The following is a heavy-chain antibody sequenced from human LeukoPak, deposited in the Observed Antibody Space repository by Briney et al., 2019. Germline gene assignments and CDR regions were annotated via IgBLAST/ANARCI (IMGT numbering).Heavy chain of an antibody. CDR1: GGSISSGSYY. CDR3: ASEQSIVVVSAYYFDY. D-gene: IGHD2-15*01. Sequence: SSETLSLTCTVSGGSISSGSYYWGWIRQPPGKGLEWIGSIYYSGSTYYNPSLKSRVTISVDTSKNQFSLKLSSVTAADTAVYYCASEQSIVVVSAYYFDYWGQGTLVTVSS. CDR2: IYYSGST. J-gene: IGHJ4*02. V-gene: IGHV4-39*07.